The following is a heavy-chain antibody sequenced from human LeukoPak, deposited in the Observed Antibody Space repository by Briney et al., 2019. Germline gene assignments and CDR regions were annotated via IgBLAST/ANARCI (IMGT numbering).Heavy chain of an antibody. Sequence: GGSLRLSCAASGFTVSSNYMSWVRQAPGKGLEWVSVIYSGGSTYYADSVKGRFTISRDNSKNTLYLQMNSLRAEDTAVYYCARKDLAYCGGDCYSAPSDYWGQGTLVTVSS. D-gene: IGHD2-21*02. CDR1: GFTVSSNY. CDR3: ARKDLAYCGGDCYSAPSDY. CDR2: IYSGGST. J-gene: IGHJ4*02. V-gene: IGHV3-53*05.